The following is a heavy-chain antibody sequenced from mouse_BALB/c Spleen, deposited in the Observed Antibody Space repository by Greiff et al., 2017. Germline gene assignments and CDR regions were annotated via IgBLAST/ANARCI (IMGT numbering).Heavy chain of an antibody. CDR1: GFSLTSYG. Sequence: QVQLKESGPGLVAPSQSLSITCTVSGFSLTSYGVNWVRQPPGKGLEWLGMIWGDGSTDYNSALKSRLSISKDNSKSQVFLKMNSLQTDDTARYYCAREDSSGYVDYYAMDYWGQGTSVTVSS. V-gene: IGHV2-6-7*01. J-gene: IGHJ4*01. CDR2: IWGDGST. D-gene: IGHD3-2*01. CDR3: AREDSSGYVDYYAMDY.